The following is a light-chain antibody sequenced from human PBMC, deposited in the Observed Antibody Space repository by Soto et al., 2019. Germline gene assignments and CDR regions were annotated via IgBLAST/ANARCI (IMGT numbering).Light chain of an antibody. CDR3: QSYDSSLSSVV. V-gene: IGLV1-40*01. CDR2: EDF. J-gene: IGLJ3*02. CDR1: SSNIGARYE. Sequence: QSVLTQPPSVSGAPDRTVTISCTGSSSNIGARYEVHWYQQVPGTAPKLLIYEDFRRPSGVPDRFSGSKSGASASLAITGLQSEDEADYYCQSYDSSLSSVVFGGGTKLTVL.